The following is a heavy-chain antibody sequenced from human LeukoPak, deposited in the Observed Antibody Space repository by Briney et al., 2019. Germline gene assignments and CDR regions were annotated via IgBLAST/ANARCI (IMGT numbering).Heavy chain of an antibody. D-gene: IGHD4-17*01. Sequence: GGSLRLSCAASGLTFSNAWMSWVRQAPGKGLEWVAVISYDGSNKYYADSVKGRFTISRDNSKNTLYLEMNSLGAEDTAVYYCARWPTVTTTYYYYYMDVWGKGTTVTISS. CDR3: ARWPTVTTTYYYYYMDV. J-gene: IGHJ6*03. V-gene: IGHV3-30*03. CDR2: ISYDGSNK. CDR1: GLTFSNAW.